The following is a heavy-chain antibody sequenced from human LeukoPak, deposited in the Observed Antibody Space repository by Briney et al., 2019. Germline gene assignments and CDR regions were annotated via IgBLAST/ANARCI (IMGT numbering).Heavy chain of an antibody. CDR3: AQAFGSGSSYYYGMDV. D-gene: IGHD3-10*01. Sequence: SETLSLTCAVSGGSISSGGYSWSWIRQPPGKGLEWIGYIYHSGSTYYNPSLKSRVTISVDRSKNQFSLKLSSVTAADTAVYYCAQAFGSGSSYYYGMDVWGQGTTVTVSS. V-gene: IGHV4-30-2*01. J-gene: IGHJ6*02. CDR1: GGSISSGGYS. CDR2: IYHSGST.